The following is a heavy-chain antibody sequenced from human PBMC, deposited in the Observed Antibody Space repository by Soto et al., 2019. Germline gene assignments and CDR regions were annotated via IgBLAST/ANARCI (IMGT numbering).Heavy chain of an antibody. J-gene: IGHJ6*02. CDR2: ISYDGNNK. CDR3: ARAGCDGGSCYTLVGLRHGMDV. D-gene: IGHD2-15*01. V-gene: IGHV3-30-3*01. CDR1: GFTFSSDA. Sequence: QVQLVEAGGGVVQPGRSLRLSCAASGFTFSSDAMYWVRQAPGKGLEWVAVISYDGNNKYYADCGKGRFTISRDNSKHTLYLQMNSLRDEDTAVYYCARAGCDGGSCYTLVGLRHGMDVLAQVTTVTLSS.